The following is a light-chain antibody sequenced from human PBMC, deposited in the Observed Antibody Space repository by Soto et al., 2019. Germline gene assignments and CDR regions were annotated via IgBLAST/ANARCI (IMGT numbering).Light chain of an antibody. J-gene: IGKJ1*01. CDR3: QQYDSSPPT. Sequence: EIVLTQSPGTLSLSPGERATLSCRASQSVNSNYLAWYQRKPGQAPRLLIYGASNRATDIPYRFSASGSGKDFTLTITRLEPEDFAVYYCQQYDSSPPTFGQGTKVEIK. V-gene: IGKV3-20*01. CDR1: QSVNSNY. CDR2: GAS.